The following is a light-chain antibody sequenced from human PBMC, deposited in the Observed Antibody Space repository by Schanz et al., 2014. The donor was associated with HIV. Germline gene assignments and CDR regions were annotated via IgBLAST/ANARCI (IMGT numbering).Light chain of an antibody. Sequence: SYELTQPPSVSVAPGKTASIPCGGDNIEGKSVHWYQQKPGQAPMLVIYSDSDRPSGIPERFSGSNSGNTATLTISRVEAGDEADYYCQVWDSFVNVVFGGGTKLTVL. CDR1: NIEGKS. CDR3: QVWDSFVNVV. J-gene: IGLJ2*01. CDR2: SDS. V-gene: IGLV3-21*04.